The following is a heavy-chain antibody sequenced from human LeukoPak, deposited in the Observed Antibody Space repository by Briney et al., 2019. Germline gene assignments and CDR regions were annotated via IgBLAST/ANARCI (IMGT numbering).Heavy chain of an antibody. Sequence: GASVKVSCKASGYTFTSYDINWVRQATGQGLEWMGWMNPNSGNTGYAQKFQGRVTMTRNTSISTAYMELSSLRSEDTAVYYCAREIVRHTYYYDSSGYSPDYWGQGTLVTVSS. CDR1: GYTFTSYD. D-gene: IGHD3-22*01. J-gene: IGHJ4*02. CDR3: AREIVRHTYYYDSSGYSPDY. CDR2: MNPNSGNT. V-gene: IGHV1-8*01.